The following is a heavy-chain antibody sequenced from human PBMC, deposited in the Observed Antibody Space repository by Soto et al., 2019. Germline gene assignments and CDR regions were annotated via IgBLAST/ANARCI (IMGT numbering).Heavy chain of an antibody. J-gene: IGHJ4*02. CDR1: GGSISSGGYY. CDR3: ARGPDIVATILFDY. D-gene: IGHD5-12*01. CDR2: IYYSGST. V-gene: IGHV4-31*03. Sequence: PSETLSLTCTVSGGSISSGGYYWSWIRQHPGKGLEWIGYIYYSGSTYYNPSLKSRVTISVDTSKNQFSLKLSSVTAADTAVYYCARGPDIVATILFDYWGQGTLVTVSS.